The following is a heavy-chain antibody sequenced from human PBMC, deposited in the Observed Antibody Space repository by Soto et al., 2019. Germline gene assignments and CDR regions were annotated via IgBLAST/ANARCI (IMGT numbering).Heavy chain of an antibody. V-gene: IGHV4-59*01. J-gene: IGHJ6*02. CDR3: ARVKGVYGSGRLTYYYGMDV. D-gene: IGHD3-10*01. Sequence: SETLSLTCTVSGGSIRSYYSSWIRQTPGKGLESIGYIYYSGSTNYNPSLKSRVTISVDTSKNQFSLKLSSVTAADTAVYYCARVKGVYGSGRLTYYYGMDVWGQGTTVTVS. CDR2: IYYSGST. CDR1: GGSIRSYY.